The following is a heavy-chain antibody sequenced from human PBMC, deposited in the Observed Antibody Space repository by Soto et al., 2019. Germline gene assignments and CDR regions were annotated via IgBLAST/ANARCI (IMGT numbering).Heavy chain of an antibody. V-gene: IGHV4-34*01. CDR2: INHSGST. D-gene: IGHD3-9*01. Sequence: PSETLSLTCAVYGGSFSGYYWSWIRQPPGKGLEWIGEINHSGSTNYNPSLKSRVTISVDTSKNQFSLKLSSVTAADTAVYYCAREPPYYDILTGYPDNWFDPWGQGTLVTVSS. J-gene: IGHJ5*02. CDR1: GGSFSGYY. CDR3: AREPPYYDILTGYPDNWFDP.